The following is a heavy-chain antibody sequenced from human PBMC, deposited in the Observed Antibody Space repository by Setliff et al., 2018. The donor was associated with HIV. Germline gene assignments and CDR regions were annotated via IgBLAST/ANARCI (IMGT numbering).Heavy chain of an antibody. J-gene: IGHJ4*02. D-gene: IGHD2-21*01. CDR1: GFTFSSYG. V-gene: IGHV3-7*01. CDR2: VTPDGGDK. CDR3: VRDLARVIAH. Sequence: GESLKISCVASGFTFSSYGMHWVRQTPGKGLEWVASVTPDGGDKYYANSMRGRFTISRDNGKNAVYLQMNSLTAEDTALYYCVRDLARVIAHWGQGTLVTVSS.